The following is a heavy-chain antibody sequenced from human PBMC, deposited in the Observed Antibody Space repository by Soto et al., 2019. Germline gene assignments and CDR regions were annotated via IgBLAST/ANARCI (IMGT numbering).Heavy chain of an antibody. CDR2: IWYDGSNE. CDR1: GFTFSSYG. CDR3: ARGGEMGYYYGMYV. D-gene: IGHD3-10*01. Sequence: GGSLRLSCAASGFTFSSYGMHWVRQAPGKGLEWVAVIWYDGSNEYYADSVKGRFTISRDNSKNTLYLQMNSLRAEDTAVYYCARGGEMGYYYGMYVWGQGTTVTVSS. J-gene: IGHJ6*02. V-gene: IGHV3-33*01.